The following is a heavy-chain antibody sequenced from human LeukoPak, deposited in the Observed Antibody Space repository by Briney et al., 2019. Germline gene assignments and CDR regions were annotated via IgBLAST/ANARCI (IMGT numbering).Heavy chain of an antibody. D-gene: IGHD5-18*01. CDR1: AFSDQY. Sequence: GGSLILPCFAFSDQYMDWDCQARGKRPEWVGRIGDKANSYTTEYAASVKGRFIISRDDSKNSLYLQMNSLKTEDTAVYHCTRGYSGVAIYAFDIWGQGTMVTVSS. V-gene: IGHV3-72*01. CDR2: IGDKANSYTT. J-gene: IGHJ3*02. CDR3: TRGYSGVAIYAFDI.